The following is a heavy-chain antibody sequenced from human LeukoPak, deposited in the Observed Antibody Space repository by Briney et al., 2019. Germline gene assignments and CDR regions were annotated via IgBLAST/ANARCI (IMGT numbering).Heavy chain of an antibody. Sequence: GGSLRLSCAASGFSFSTHSMNWVPQAPGKGLEWVSSITRSASYTYYGDSVKGRFTISRDNAKNSLFLQMNSLRVEDSAVYYCAGTPRGGVNDAFDIWGQGTMVTVSS. CDR1: GFSFSTHS. D-gene: IGHD3-16*01. J-gene: IGHJ3*02. CDR3: AGTPRGGVNDAFDI. V-gene: IGHV3-21*01. CDR2: ITRSASYT.